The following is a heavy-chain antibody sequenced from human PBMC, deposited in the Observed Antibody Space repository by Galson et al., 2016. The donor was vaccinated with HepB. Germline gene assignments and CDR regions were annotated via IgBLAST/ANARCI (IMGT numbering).Heavy chain of an antibody. D-gene: IGHD3-22*01. V-gene: IGHV4-34*01. Sequence: SETLSLTCAIYGGSFSSHRWSWIRQTPGKGLEWIEAINRSGSTAYNPSLKSRVNMSVDTSKMQFSLNLNSVTAADTAVYYCTRTNYHDAFDVWGRGTLVIVSS. CDR2: INRSGST. J-gene: IGHJ2*01. CDR1: GGSFSSHR. CDR3: TRTNYHDAFDV.